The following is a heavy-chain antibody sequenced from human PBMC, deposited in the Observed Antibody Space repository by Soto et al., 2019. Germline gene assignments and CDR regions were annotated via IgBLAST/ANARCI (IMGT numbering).Heavy chain of an antibody. J-gene: IGHJ4*02. CDR1: GFTFSSYS. Sequence: GGSLRLSCAASGFTFSSYSMNWVRQAPGKGLEWVSSISSSSSYIYYADSVKGRFTISRDNAKNSLYLQMNSLRAEDTAVYYCARGYNYHWNYFDYWGQGTLVTVSS. CDR3: ARGYNYHWNYFDY. CDR2: ISSSSSYI. V-gene: IGHV3-21*01. D-gene: IGHD5-18*01.